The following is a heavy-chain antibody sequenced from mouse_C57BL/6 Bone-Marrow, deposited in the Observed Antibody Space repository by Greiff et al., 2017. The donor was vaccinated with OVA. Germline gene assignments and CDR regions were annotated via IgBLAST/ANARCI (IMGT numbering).Heavy chain of an antibody. CDR1: GFTFSSYG. CDR3: ARPTGGFAY. Sequence: EVQGVESGGDLVKPGGSLKLSCAASGFTFSSYGMSWVRQTPDKRLEWVATISSGGSYTYYPDSVKGRFTISRDNAKNTLYLQMSSLKSEDTAMYYCARPTGGFAYWGKGTLVTVSA. J-gene: IGHJ3*01. V-gene: IGHV5-6*01. CDR2: ISSGGSYT.